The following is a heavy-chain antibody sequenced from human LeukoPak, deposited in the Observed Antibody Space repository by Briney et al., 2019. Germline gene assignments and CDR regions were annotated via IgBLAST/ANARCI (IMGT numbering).Heavy chain of an antibody. D-gene: IGHD2-21*01. CDR1: GFTFSSYA. CDR2: ISGSGGST. Sequence: PGGSLRLSCAASGFTFSSYAMSWVRQAPGKGLESVSAISGSGGSTYYADSVKGRFTISRDNSKNTLYLQMNSLKAEDTAVYYCAKDRSVVGIFDYWGQGTLVTVSS. J-gene: IGHJ4*02. V-gene: IGHV3-23*01. CDR3: AKDRSVVGIFDY.